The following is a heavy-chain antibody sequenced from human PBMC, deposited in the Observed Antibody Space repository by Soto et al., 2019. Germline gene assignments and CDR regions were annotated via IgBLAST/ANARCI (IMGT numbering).Heavy chain of an antibody. V-gene: IGHV3-48*03. CDR3: ARSLSKSSGYYFDY. CDR1: GFVFSIFE. J-gene: IGHJ4*02. D-gene: IGHD3-22*01. Sequence: EVQLVESGGGRVEPGGSLRPSCAASGFVFSIFEMNWVRQAPGKGLEWISYISTADIDIYADSVRGRFTVTRDTDKNSLYLQMNSLRTEDTGLYFCARSLSKSSGYYFDYWGQGTLVAVSS. CDR2: ISTADIDI.